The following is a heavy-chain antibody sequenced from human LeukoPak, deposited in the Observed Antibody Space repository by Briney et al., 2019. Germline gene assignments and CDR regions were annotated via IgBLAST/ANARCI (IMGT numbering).Heavy chain of an antibody. V-gene: IGHV3-23*01. D-gene: IGHD2-15*01. CDR1: GFTFSRFA. CDR3: AKGFRSDGTCYSSADY. Sequence: PGGSLRLSCAASGFTFSRFAMSWVRQAPGKAREWVSTICGSSDNTYNADSVKGRFTISRDNSKNTLYLQMNSLRDEDTAIYYCAKGFRSDGTCYSSADYWGQGTLVTVSS. CDR2: ICGSSDNT. J-gene: IGHJ4*02.